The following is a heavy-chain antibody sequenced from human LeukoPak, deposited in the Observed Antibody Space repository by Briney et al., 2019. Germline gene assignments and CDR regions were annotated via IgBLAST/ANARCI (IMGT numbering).Heavy chain of an antibody. CDR1: GFTFSSYG. CDR2: ISGSGGST. Sequence: GGSLRLSCAASGFTFSSYGMSWVRQAPGKGLEWVSAISGSGGSTYYADSVKGRFTISRDNSKNTLYLQMNSLRAEDTAVYYCVRQHEITLTAGYYFDFWGKGTLVTVSS. CDR3: VRQHEITLTAGYYFDF. J-gene: IGHJ4*02. V-gene: IGHV3-23*01. D-gene: IGHD6-13*01.